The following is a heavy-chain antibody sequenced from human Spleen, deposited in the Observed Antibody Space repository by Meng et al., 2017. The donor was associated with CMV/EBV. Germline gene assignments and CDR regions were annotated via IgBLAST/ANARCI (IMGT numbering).Heavy chain of an antibody. D-gene: IGHD4-11*01. CDR3: AKENYMTTVTKDYYYGMDV. V-gene: IGHV3-23*01. CDR1: GFTFSSYS. J-gene: IGHJ6*02. CDR2: ISGGGGST. Sequence: GESLKISCAASGFTFSSYSMNWVRQAPGKGLEWVSTISGGGGSTYYADSVKGRFTISRDNSKNTLYLQMNSLRAEDTAIYYCAKENYMTTVTKDYYYGMDVWGQGTTVTVSS.